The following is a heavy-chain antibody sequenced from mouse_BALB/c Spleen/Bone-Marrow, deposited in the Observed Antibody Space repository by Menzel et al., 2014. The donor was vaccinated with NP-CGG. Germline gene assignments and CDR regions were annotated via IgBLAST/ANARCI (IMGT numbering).Heavy chain of an antibody. D-gene: IGHD4-1*01. CDR2: ISNSGST. J-gene: IGHJ3*01. CDR1: GDSITSGY. Sequence: EVQRVESGPSLVKPSQTLSLTCSVTGDSITSGYWNWIRKVPGNKLEYMGYISNSGSTYYNPSPKSRISITRDTPKNQYYLQLNSVTTEDTATYYCASWGFAYWGQGTLVTVSA. V-gene: IGHV3-8*02. CDR3: ASWGFAY.